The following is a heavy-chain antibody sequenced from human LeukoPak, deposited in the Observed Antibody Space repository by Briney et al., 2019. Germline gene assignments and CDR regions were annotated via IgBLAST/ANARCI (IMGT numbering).Heavy chain of an antibody. Sequence: PSETLSLTCTVSGGPISSYYWSWIRQPPGKGLEWIGYIYYSGSTNYNPSLKSRVTISVDTSKNQFSLKLSSVTAADTAVYYCARTQYSGYDFQGSFDPWGQGTLVTVSS. CDR3: ARTQYSGYDFQGSFDP. J-gene: IGHJ5*02. CDR1: GGPISSYY. V-gene: IGHV4-59*08. CDR2: IYYSGST. D-gene: IGHD5-12*01.